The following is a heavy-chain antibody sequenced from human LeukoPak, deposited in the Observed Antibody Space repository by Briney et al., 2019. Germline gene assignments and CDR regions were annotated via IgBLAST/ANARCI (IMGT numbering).Heavy chain of an antibody. D-gene: IGHD3-3*01. J-gene: IGHJ4*02. CDR1: GYSFTSYW. Sequence: GESLKISCKGSGYSFTSYWIGWVRQMPGKGLEWMGIIYPGDSDTRYSPSFQGQVTISADKSISTAYLQWSSLKASDTAMYYCARLYAFWSGVYPPYFDYWGQGTLVTVSS. V-gene: IGHV5-51*01. CDR2: IYPGDSDT. CDR3: ARLYAFWSGVYPPYFDY.